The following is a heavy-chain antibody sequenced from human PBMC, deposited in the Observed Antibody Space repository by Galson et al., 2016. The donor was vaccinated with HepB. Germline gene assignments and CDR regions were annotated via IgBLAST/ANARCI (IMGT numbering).Heavy chain of an antibody. D-gene: IGHD6-13*01. J-gene: IGHJ4*02. CDR2: IGGGGGSP. CDR3: VKGWNSGSYQGAY. CDR1: GFTFSNFA. Sequence: SLRLSCAASGFTFSNFAMSWVRQAPGKGLEWVSAIGGGGGSPSYADSVKGRFTISRDNSKNTLYLEMNSLRAEDTAVYYCVKGWNSGSYQGAYWGQGTLVTVSS. V-gene: IGHV3-23*01.